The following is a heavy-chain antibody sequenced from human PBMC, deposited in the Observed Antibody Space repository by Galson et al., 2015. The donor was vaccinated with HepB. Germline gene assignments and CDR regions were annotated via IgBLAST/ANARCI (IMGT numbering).Heavy chain of an antibody. Sequence: SLRLSCAASGFTFSRYAMTWVRQAPGKGLEWVSVISGSGASIYYADSVKGRFIISRDNSKNTVYLQMNSLSAEDTAVYYCAKDRLEGYGFGFVFDYWGQGTLFTVSS. CDR1: GFTFSRYA. CDR3: AKDRLEGYGFGFVFDY. CDR2: ISGSGASI. J-gene: IGHJ4*02. V-gene: IGHV3-23*01. D-gene: IGHD5-18*01.